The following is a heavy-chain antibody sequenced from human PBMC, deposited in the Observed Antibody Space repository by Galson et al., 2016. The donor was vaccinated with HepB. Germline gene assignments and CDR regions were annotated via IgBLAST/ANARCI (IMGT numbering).Heavy chain of an antibody. J-gene: IGHJ4*02. CDR3: AKDRWELLRGFDY. CDR1: GFTFSNAW. V-gene: IGHV3-15*07. CDR2: IKSKTDGGTT. D-gene: IGHD1-26*01. Sequence: SLRLSCAASGFTFSNAWMNWVRQAPGKGLEWVGRIKSKTDGGTTDYAAPVKGRFTISRDDSKNTLYLQMNSLSAEDTAVYYCAKDRWELLRGFDYWGQGALVTVSS.